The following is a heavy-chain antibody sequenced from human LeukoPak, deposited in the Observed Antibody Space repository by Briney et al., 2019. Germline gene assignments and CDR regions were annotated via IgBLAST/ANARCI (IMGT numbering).Heavy chain of an antibody. CDR1: GYTFTSYD. CDR2: MSPNSGDT. CDR3: ARGTTYYYDSSGSFDI. J-gene: IGHJ3*02. V-gene: IGHV1-8*01. Sequence: ASVKVSCKASGYTFTSYDFNWVRQATGQRPEWMGWMSPNSGDTGYAQKFQGRVTITADESTSTAYMELSSLRSEDTAVYYCARGTTYYYDSSGSFDIWGQRTIVTVSS. D-gene: IGHD3-22*01.